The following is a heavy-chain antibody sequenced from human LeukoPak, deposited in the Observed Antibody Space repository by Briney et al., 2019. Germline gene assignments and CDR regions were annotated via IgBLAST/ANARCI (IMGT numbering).Heavy chain of an antibody. CDR3: VRDRYYGSGSFYQMDV. Sequence: GASVKLSCKASGYTFIGYYMHWVRHAPGQGLEWMGWINPNSGGTDYEQKFQGRVTMTRDTSISTAYMELSRLRSDDTAVYYCVRDRYYGSGSFYQMDVWGQGTTVTVSS. CDR1: GYTFIGYY. CDR2: INPNSGGT. V-gene: IGHV1-2*02. D-gene: IGHD3-10*01. J-gene: IGHJ6*02.